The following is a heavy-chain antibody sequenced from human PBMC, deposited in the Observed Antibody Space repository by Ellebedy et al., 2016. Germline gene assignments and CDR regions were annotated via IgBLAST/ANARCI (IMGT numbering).Heavy chain of an antibody. CDR2: INHSGST. Sequence: SETLSLXCTVSGGSISSGGYYWSWIRQPPGKGLEWIGEINHSGSTNYNPSLKSRVTISVDTSKNQFSLKLSSVTAADTAVYYCARGGGYYGPTDYWGQGTLVTVSS. V-gene: IGHV4-39*07. CDR3: ARGGGYYGPTDY. D-gene: IGHD1-26*01. J-gene: IGHJ4*02. CDR1: GGSISSGGYY.